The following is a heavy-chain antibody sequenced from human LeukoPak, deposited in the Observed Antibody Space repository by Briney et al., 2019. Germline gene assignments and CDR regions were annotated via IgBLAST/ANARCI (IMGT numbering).Heavy chain of an antibody. CDR3: ARKYYDFWSGYHPVDYFDY. Sequence: AGGSLRLSCAASGFTFSSYWMSWVRQAPGKGLEWVANIKQDGSEKYYVDSVKGRFTISRDNAKNSLYLRMNSLRAEDTAVYYCARKYYDFWSGYHPVDYFDYWGQGTLVTVSS. D-gene: IGHD3-3*01. V-gene: IGHV3-7*01. J-gene: IGHJ4*02. CDR1: GFTFSSYW. CDR2: IKQDGSEK.